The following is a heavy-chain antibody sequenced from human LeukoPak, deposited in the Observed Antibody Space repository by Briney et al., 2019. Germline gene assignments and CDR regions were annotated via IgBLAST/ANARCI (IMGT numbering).Heavy chain of an antibody. D-gene: IGHD1-26*01. Sequence: SGPALVKPTQPLTLTCTFSGFLLSTSGMCVSWIRQPPGKALEWLALIDWDDDKYYNTSLKTRLTISKDTSKNQVVLTMTNMDPVDTATYYCTRSHSGSYSQFDYWGQGTLVTVSS. J-gene: IGHJ4*02. CDR1: GFLLSTSGMC. CDR3: TRSHSGSYSQFDY. V-gene: IGHV2-70*01. CDR2: IDWDDDK.